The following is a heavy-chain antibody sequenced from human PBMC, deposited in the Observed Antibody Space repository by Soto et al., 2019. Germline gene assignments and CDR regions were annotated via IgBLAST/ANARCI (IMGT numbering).Heavy chain of an antibody. CDR1: GGTFSSYA. V-gene: IGHV1-69*13. CDR2: IIPIFGTA. Sequence: GASVKVSCKASGGTFSSYAISWVRQAPGQGLEWMGGIIPIFGTANYAQKFQGRVTITADESTSTAYMELSSLRSEDTAVYSCAGPYYYGMDVWGQGTTVTVSS. CDR3: AGPYYYGMDV. J-gene: IGHJ6*02.